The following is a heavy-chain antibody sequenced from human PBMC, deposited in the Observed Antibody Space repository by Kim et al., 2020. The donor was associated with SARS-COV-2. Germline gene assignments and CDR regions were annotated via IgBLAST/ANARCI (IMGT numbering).Heavy chain of an antibody. CDR3: ARGPLITAAGMV. CDR2: ISESGSST. Sequence: GRSLRLSCTASEFTFSDYYMSWIRQAPGKGLEWLSYISESGSSTLYANSVKGRFTISRDNGKNSLYLQMNSLRAEDTALYYCARGPLITAAGMVWGQRSLVIVSS. CDR1: EFTFSDYY. D-gene: IGHD6-13*01. J-gene: IGHJ4*02. V-gene: IGHV3-11*04.